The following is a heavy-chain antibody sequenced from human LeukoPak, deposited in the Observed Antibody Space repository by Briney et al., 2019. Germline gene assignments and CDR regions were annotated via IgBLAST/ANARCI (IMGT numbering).Heavy chain of an antibody. CDR2: INPNSGGT. V-gene: IGHV1-2*02. CDR3: ARADYYDSSGYYPDAFDI. CDR1: GYTFTGYY. Sequence: ASVKVSCKASGYTFTGYYMHWVRQAPGQGLEWVGWINPNSGGTNYAQKFQGRVTMTRDTSISTAYMELSRLRSDDTAVYYCARADYYDSSGYYPDAFDIWGQGTMVTVSS. J-gene: IGHJ3*02. D-gene: IGHD3-22*01.